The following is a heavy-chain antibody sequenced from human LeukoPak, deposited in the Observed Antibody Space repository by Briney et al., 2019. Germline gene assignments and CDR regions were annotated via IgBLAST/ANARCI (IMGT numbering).Heavy chain of an antibody. J-gene: IGHJ6*03. D-gene: IGHD4/OR15-4a*01. V-gene: IGHV4-39*01. CDR1: GGSISSSSYY. CDR3: ARSPMVLSNYYMDV. CDR2: IYYSGST. Sequence: SETLSLTCTVSGGSISSSSYYWGWIRQSPGKELEWIGSIYYSGSTYYNPSLKSRVTISVDTSKNQFSLKLSSVTAANTAVYYCARSPMVLSNYYMDVWGKGTTVTVSS.